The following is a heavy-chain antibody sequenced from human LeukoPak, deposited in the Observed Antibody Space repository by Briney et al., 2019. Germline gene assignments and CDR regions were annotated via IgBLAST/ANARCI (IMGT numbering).Heavy chain of an antibody. CDR1: GFTFSSYW. Sequence: QPGGSLRLSCAASGFTFSSYWMSWVRQAPGKGLEWVANIKQDGSEKYYVDSVKGRFTISRDNAKNSLYLQMNSLRAEDTAVYYCARGYDSSGYSLGYFDYWGQGTLVTVSS. V-gene: IGHV3-7*01. CDR3: ARGYDSSGYSLGYFDY. CDR2: IKQDGSEK. J-gene: IGHJ4*02. D-gene: IGHD3-22*01.